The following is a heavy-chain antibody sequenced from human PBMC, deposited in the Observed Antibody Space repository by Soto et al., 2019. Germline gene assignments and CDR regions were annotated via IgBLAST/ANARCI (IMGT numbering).Heavy chain of an antibody. CDR2: IYYSGST. D-gene: IGHD5-12*01. CDR3: ARAWGGYGDY. J-gene: IGHJ4*02. CDR1: GGSISSYY. Sequence: QVQLQESGPGLVKPSETLSLTCTVSGGSISSYYWSWIRQPPGKGLEWIGYIYYSGSTNYNPSLKSRVTISVDTSKNQFSLKLSSVTAADTAVYYCARAWGGYGDYWGQGTLVTASS. V-gene: IGHV4-59*01.